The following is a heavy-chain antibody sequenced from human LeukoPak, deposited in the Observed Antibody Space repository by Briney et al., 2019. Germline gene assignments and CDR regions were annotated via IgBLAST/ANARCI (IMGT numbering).Heavy chain of an antibody. V-gene: IGHV3-30*04. CDR2: ISYDGSNK. D-gene: IGHD3-10*01. J-gene: IGHJ4*02. CDR1: GFTFSSYA. CDR3: ASPWGWFGELSLAAADY. Sequence: GGSLRLSCAASGFTFSSYAMHWVRQGPGKGLEWVAVISYDGSNKYYADSVKGRFTISRDNSKNTLYLQMNSLRAEDTAVYYCASPWGWFGELSLAAADYWGQGTLVTVSS.